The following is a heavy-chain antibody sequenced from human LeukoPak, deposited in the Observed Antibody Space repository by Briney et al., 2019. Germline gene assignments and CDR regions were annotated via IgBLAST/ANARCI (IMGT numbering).Heavy chain of an antibody. CDR2: TYYRSKWYN. CDR3: ARGRSWPLDY. V-gene: IGHV6-1*01. D-gene: IGHD6-13*01. Sequence: SQTLSLTCAISGDSVSSNSAAWTWNRQSPSRGLEWLGRTYYRSKWYNDYAASVKSRIIINPDTSKSQFSLQLNSVTPEDTAIYYCARGRSWPLDYWGQGTLVTVSS. J-gene: IGHJ4*02. CDR1: GDSVSSNSAA.